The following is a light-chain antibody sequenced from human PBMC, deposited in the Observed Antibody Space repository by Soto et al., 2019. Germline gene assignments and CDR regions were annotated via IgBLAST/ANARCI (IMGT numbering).Light chain of an antibody. J-gene: IGKJ1*01. Sequence: EIVLTQSPGTLSLSPGERATLSCRASQSISSTYLAWYQKKPGQAPRLLIYGASSRATGSPDKFSGSGSGTEFSLTISRMEPEDFAVYYCQQYGSSLPWTFGQGTKVEIK. CDR3: QQYGSSLPWT. V-gene: IGKV3-20*01. CDR2: GAS. CDR1: QSISSTY.